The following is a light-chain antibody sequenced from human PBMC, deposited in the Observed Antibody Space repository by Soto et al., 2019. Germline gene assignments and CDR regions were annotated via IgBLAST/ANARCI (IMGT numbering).Light chain of an antibody. CDR2: AAS. Sequence: DIQMTQSPSSLSASVGDRVTITCRASQTIYTYLHWYQQKPGKAPKLLIYAASSLQTGVPSRFSGGGSGTEFTLTISSLQPEDVAAYYCQKYNSAPLTFGGGTTVDIK. V-gene: IGKV1-39*01. CDR3: QKYNSAPLT. CDR1: QTIYTY. J-gene: IGKJ4*01.